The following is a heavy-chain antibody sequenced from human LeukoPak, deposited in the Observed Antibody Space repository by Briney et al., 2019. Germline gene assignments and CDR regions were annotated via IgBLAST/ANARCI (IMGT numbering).Heavy chain of an antibody. CDR1: GGSISSYY. CDR2: IYYSGST. Sequence: SETLSLTCTVSGGSISSYYWSWIRQPSGKGLEWIGYIYYSGSTNYNPSLKSRVTISVDTSKNQFSLKLSSVTAADTAVYYCARHMIVGGDFDYWGQGTLVTVSS. CDR3: ARHMIVGGDFDY. V-gene: IGHV4-59*08. J-gene: IGHJ4*02. D-gene: IGHD3-22*01.